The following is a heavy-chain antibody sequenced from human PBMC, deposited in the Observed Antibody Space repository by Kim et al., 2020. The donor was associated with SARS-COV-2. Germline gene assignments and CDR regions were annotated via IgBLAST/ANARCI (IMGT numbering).Heavy chain of an antibody. J-gene: IGHJ5*02. V-gene: IGHV5-51*01. CDR3: ARQRDYYDRHNWFDP. D-gene: IGHD3-22*01. Sequence: SFQGKVTISADKSISTAYLQWSSLKASDTAMYYCARQRDYYDRHNWFDPWGQGTLVTVSS.